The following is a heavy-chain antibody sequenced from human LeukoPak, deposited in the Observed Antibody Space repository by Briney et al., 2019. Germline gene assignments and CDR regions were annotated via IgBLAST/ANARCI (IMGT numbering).Heavy chain of an antibody. CDR3: ARAHCYDSPFDP. CDR2: INSDGSST. V-gene: IGHV3-74*01. CDR1: GFTFSSYW. Sequence: GGSLRLSCAASGFTFSSYWMHWVRQAPGKGLVWVSRINSDGSSTSYADSVKGRFTISRDNAKNTLYLQMNSLRAEDTAVYYCARAHCYDSPFDPWGQGTLVTVSS. D-gene: IGHD3-22*01. J-gene: IGHJ5*02.